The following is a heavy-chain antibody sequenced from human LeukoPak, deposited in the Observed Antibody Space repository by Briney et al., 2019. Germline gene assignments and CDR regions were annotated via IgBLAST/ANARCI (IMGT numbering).Heavy chain of an antibody. V-gene: IGHV1-2*02. D-gene: IGHD3-10*01. CDR2: INPNSGGT. CDR1: GYTFTGYD. CDR3: ARDQDVLLWFGLAY. Sequence: ASVKVSCKASGYTFTGYDMHWVRQAPGQGLEWMGWINPNSGGTNYAQKFQGRVTMTRDTSITTAYMELSRLRSDDTAVYYCARDQDVLLWFGLAYWGQGTLVTGSS. J-gene: IGHJ4*02.